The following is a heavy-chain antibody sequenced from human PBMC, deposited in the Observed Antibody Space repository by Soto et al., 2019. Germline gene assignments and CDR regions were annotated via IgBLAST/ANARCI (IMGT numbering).Heavy chain of an antibody. CDR3: ARDPAAVASTFVY. CDR2: IYYTGRT. J-gene: IGHJ4*01. Sequence: PSENPSLTCAVSGYFMTNSNYWGWIRQSPGRGLEWIGSIYYTGRTYYNPSLKSRVTMSVDTSKNQFSLKLTSVTAADTAVYYFARDPAAVASTFVYWGPGTLVTGSS. D-gene: IGHD6-13*01. V-gene: IGHV4-38-2*02. CDR1: GYFMTNSNY.